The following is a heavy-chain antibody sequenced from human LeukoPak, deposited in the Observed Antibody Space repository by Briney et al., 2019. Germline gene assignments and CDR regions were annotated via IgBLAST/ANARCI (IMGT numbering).Heavy chain of an antibody. J-gene: IGHJ6*02. CDR1: GYTFTGYY. CDR3: ARGTDDPTAYYYYGMDV. CDR2: IIPILGIA. Sequence: ASVKVSCKASGYTFTGYYTHWVRQAPGQGLEWMGRIIPILGIANYAQKFQGRVTISADKSTSTAYMELSSLRSEDTAVYYCARGTDDPTAYYYYGMDVWGQGTTVTVSS. D-gene: IGHD5-24*01. V-gene: IGHV1-69*04.